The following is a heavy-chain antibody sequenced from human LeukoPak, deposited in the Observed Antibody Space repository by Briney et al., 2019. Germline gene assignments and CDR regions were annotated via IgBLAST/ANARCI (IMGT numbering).Heavy chain of an antibody. CDR3: ARWQQLDTFDY. Sequence: SETLSLTCTVSGGSITSRSYHWGWIRQPPGKGLEGIGYIYYSGSTYYNPSLKSRVTISVDTSKNQFSLKLSSVTAADTAVYYCARWQQLDTFDYWGQGTLVTVSS. J-gene: IGHJ4*02. CDR1: GGSITSRSYH. CDR2: IYYSGST. V-gene: IGHV4-30-4*08. D-gene: IGHD6-13*01.